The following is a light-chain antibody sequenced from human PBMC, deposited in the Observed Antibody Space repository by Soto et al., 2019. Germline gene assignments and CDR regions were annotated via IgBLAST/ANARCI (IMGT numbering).Light chain of an antibody. CDR1: SSNIGAGYD. CDR3: QSYDSSLSGAV. J-gene: IGLJ2*01. Sequence: QSVLTQPPSVSGAPGQRVTISCTGSSSNIGAGYDVHWYQQLPGTATKLLIYGNSNRPSGVPDRFSGSKSGTSAYLAITGLQAEDEADYYCQSYDSSLSGAVLGGGTQLTVL. V-gene: IGLV1-40*01. CDR2: GNS.